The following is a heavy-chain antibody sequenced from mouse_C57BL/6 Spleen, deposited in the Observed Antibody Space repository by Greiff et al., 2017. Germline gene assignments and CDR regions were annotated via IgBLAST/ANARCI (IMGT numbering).Heavy chain of an antibody. J-gene: IGHJ2*01. V-gene: IGHV1-18*01. CDR1: GYTFTDYI. Sequence: EVQLQQSGPELVKPGASVKIPCKASGYTFTDYIMDWVKQSHGQSLEWIGDINPNNGGTIYNQKFKGKATLTVDKSSSTAYMELRSLTSEDSAVYYCARRSNYDEDYFDYWGQGAAHTVSS. CDR2: INPNNGGT. D-gene: IGHD2-4*01. CDR3: ARRSNYDEDYFDY.